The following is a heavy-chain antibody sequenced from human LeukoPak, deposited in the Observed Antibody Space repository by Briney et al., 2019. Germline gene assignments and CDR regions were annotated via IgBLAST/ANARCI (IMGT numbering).Heavy chain of an antibody. CDR2: IKQDGSDK. CDR1: GFTFSSYW. D-gene: IGHD4-23*01. V-gene: IGHV3-7*01. CDR3: ARDLRWYDY. J-gene: IGHJ4*01. Sequence: GGTLRLSCAASGFTFSSYWMTWVRQAPGKGLGWVANIKQDGSDKYYVDSVKGRFTISRDNAKNSLYLQMNSLRAEDTAVYYCARDLRWYDYWGQGTLVTVSS.